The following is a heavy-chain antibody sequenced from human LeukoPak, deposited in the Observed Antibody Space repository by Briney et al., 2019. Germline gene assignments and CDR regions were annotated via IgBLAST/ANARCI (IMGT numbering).Heavy chain of an antibody. CDR2: VSTNDGNT. D-gene: IGHD3-10*01. CDR1: GYTFTNYH. Sequence: GASVKVSCKASGYTFTNYHIAWVRQAPGQGLEWMGWVSTNDGNTVYAQRLQGRVTMTTDTSTSVAYMELRSLTSDDTAVYYCARDLDQYNGRFGGFGHDFWGQGTLVTVSS. V-gene: IGHV1-18*01. J-gene: IGHJ4*02. CDR3: ARDLDQYNGRFGGFGHDF.